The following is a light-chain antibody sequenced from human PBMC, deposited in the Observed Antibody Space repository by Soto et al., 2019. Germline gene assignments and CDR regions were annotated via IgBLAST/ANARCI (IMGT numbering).Light chain of an antibody. J-gene: IGKJ1*01. Sequence: DIQMTQSPSSLSASVGDRVTITCRASQSISSYLNWYQQKPGKVPKLLIYAASTLQSGAPSRLSGSGSGTDFTLTISSLQPEDFATDFCQQSYTTPGTFGQGTKVDIK. CDR3: QQSYTTPGT. CDR1: QSISSY. V-gene: IGKV1-39*01. CDR2: AAS.